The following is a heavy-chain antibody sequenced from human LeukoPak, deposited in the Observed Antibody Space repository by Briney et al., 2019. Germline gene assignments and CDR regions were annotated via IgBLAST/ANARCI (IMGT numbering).Heavy chain of an antibody. V-gene: IGHV3-48*01. J-gene: IGHJ4*02. CDR1: GLTFNSYA. CDR3: APGYCTSSSCSHYFEH. D-gene: IGHD2-2*01. Sequence: PGGSLRLSCAATGLTFNSYAMNWVRQAPGKGLEWVSYISSSSNTIYYADSVKGRFTISRDNAKNSLYLEMHSLRAEDSAVYYCAPGYCTSSSCSHYFEHWGQGTLVTVSS. CDR2: ISSSSNTI.